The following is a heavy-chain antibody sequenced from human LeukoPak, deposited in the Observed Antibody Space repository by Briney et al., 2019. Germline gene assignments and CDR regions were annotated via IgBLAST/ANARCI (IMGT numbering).Heavy chain of an antibody. Sequence: GGSLRLSCAASGFIVSSNYMSWVRQAPGKGLEWVSIIYGGGDTYYAESVKGRFTISRDNSKDTPYLQMNSLRAEDTAVYFCARVVPGADFDYWGQGTLVTVSS. CDR1: GFIVSSNY. J-gene: IGHJ4*02. D-gene: IGHD2-8*01. CDR2: IYGGGDT. CDR3: ARVVPGADFDY. V-gene: IGHV3-53*01.